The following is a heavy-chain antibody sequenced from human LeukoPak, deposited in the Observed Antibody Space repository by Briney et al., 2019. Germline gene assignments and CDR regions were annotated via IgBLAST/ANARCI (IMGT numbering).Heavy chain of an antibody. V-gene: IGHV6-1*01. Sequence: SQTLSLTCAISGDRVSSNSAAWNWIRQSPSRGLEWLGWTYYRSDWYHDYAASLKSRITINADTSKNQVSLQLNSVIPEDTAVYFCAREADYFDYWGQGTLVTVSS. J-gene: IGHJ4*02. CDR1: GDRVSSNSAA. CDR3: AREADYFDY. CDR2: TYYRSDWYH.